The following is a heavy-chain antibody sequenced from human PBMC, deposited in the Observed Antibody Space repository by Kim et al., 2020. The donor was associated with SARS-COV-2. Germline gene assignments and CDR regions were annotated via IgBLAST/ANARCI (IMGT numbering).Heavy chain of an antibody. V-gene: IGHV1-69*13. CDR3: ARDRTVAGTYYDSSGYNWFDP. D-gene: IGHD3-22*01. Sequence: SVKVSCKASGGTFSSYAISWVRQAPGQGLEWMGGIIPIFGTANYAQKFQGRVTITADESTSTAYMELSSLRSEDTAVYYCARDRTVAGTYYDSSGYNWFDPWGQGTLVTVSS. J-gene: IGHJ5*02. CDR2: IIPIFGTA. CDR1: GGTFSSYA.